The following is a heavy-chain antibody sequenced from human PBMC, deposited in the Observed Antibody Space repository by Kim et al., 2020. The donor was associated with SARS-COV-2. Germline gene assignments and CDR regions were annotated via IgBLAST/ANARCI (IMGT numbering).Heavy chain of an antibody. CDR2: IYYSGST. V-gene: IGHV4-39*01. CDR3: AIHERTDITIFGVVTQRGWFDP. CDR1: GGSISSSSYY. Sequence: SETLSLTCTVSGGSISSSSYYWGWIRQPPGKGLEWIGSIYYSGSTYYNPSLKSRVTISVDTSKNQFSLKLSSVTAADTAVYYCAIHERTDITIFGVVTQRGWFDPWGQRTLGTVSS. D-gene: IGHD3-3*01. J-gene: IGHJ5*02.